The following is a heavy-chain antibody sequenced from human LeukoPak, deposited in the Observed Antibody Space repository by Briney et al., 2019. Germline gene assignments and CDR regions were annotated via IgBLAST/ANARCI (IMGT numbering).Heavy chain of an antibody. CDR2: IQHSGAT. Sequence: SETLSLTCAVYGGSFSGYYWSWIRQPPGKGLEWIGEIQHSGATNYNPSLKSRVTISVDTSKNQFSLKLSSVTAADTAVYYCARGQVIVVPAARYYYYYMDVWGKGTTVTVPS. J-gene: IGHJ6*03. D-gene: IGHD2-2*01. CDR3: ARGQVIVVPAARYYYYYMDV. V-gene: IGHV4-34*01. CDR1: GGSFSGYY.